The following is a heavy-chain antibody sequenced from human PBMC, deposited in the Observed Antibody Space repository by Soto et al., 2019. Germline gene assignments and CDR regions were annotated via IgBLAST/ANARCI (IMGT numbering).Heavy chain of an antibody. CDR1: GGSISSSNYY. CDR3: ARPIEGGSSGYYH. J-gene: IGHJ5*02. D-gene: IGHD3-22*01. Sequence: QLQLQESGPGLVKPSETLSLTCTVSGGSISSSNYYWAWIRQPPGKGLEWIGSFYYSGSTCYKPSLKSRVSISVDTSKNQFSLKLSSVTAADTAVYYCARPIEGGSSGYYHWGQGTLVTVSS. V-gene: IGHV4-39*01. CDR2: FYYSGST.